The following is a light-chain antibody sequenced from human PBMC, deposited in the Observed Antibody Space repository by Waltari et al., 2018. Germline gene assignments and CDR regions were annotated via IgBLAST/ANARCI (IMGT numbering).Light chain of an antibody. CDR2: KDT. Sequence: SYELTQPPSVSVSPGQTARITCSGDDLQKQYAYWYQQKPGQAPFLVIYKDTERPSGIPERFSGSISGTTVTLTISGVQAEDEADYYCQSGDSSATYVAFGGGTKLTVL. V-gene: IGLV3-25*03. CDR3: QSGDSSATYVA. J-gene: IGLJ2*01. CDR1: DLQKQY.